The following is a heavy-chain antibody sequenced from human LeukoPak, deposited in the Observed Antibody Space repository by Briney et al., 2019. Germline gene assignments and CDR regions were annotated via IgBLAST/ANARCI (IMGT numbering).Heavy chain of an antibody. V-gene: IGHV4-4*07. J-gene: IGHJ2*01. CDR3: ARSLRGYDILTGYSSDWYFDL. D-gene: IGHD3-9*01. CDR2: IYTSGST. Sequence: SETLSLTCTVSGGSISSYYWSWIRQPAGKGLEWIGRIYTSGSTNYNPSLKSRVTMSVDTSKNRFSLKLSSVTAADTAVYYCARSLRGYDILTGYSSDWYFDLWGRGTLVTVSS. CDR1: GGSISSYY.